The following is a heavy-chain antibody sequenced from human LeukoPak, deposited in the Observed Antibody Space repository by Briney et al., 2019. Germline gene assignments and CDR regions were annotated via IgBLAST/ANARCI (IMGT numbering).Heavy chain of an antibody. D-gene: IGHD1-26*01. Sequence: SETLSLTCTVSGDSISSYYWGWIRQTPGKGLEWIGYTHSSGSTNYNPSLKSRVTISVDTSKNQFSLKLNSVTAADTAVYYCARHTWDSGIYYDRWFDPWGQGTLVTVSS. J-gene: IGHJ5*02. CDR3: ARHTWDSGIYYDRWFDP. CDR1: GDSISSYY. CDR2: THSSGST. V-gene: IGHV4-4*09.